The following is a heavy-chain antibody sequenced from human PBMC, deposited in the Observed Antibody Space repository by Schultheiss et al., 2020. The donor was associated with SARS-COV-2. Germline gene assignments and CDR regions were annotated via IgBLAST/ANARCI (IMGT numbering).Heavy chain of an antibody. J-gene: IGHJ3*02. CDR1: GFTFSSYA. D-gene: IGHD2-15*01. CDR3: ARDVLSVDAFDI. Sequence: GGSLRLSCAASGFTFSSYAMHWVRQAPGKGLEWVAVIWYDGSNKYYADSVKGRFTISRDNSKNTLYLQMNSLRAEDTAVYYCARDVLSVDAFDIWGQGTMVTVSS. CDR2: IWYDGSNK. V-gene: IGHV3-33*08.